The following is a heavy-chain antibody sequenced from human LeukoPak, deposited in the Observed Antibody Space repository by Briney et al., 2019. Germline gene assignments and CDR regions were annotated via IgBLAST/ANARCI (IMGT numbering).Heavy chain of an antibody. V-gene: IGHV3-23*01. CDR1: GFTFSSYA. CDR3: AKDLIKGYYDFWSGYYSTFDY. CDR2: IIGSRGST. Sequence: PGGSLRLSCAAAGFTFSSYAMSWVRQAPGKGLEWVSAIIGSRGSTYYADSVKGRFTISRDNSKNTLYLQMNSLRAEDTAVYYCAKDLIKGYYDFWSGYYSTFDYWGQGTLVTVSS. D-gene: IGHD3-3*01. J-gene: IGHJ4*02.